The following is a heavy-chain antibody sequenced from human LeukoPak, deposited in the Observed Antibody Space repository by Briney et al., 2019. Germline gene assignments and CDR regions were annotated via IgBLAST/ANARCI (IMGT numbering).Heavy chain of an antibody. CDR3: ARLAVSQAGYFDY. CDR2: IFYTGST. Sequence: SETLSLICSVSGGSISGYYWTWVRQPPGKVLEWIGYIFYTGSTKYNPSLENRVTISIDTSRNHFSLKLTSVTASDTALYYCARLAVSQAGYFDYWGQGRLVTVSS. CDR1: GGSISGYY. J-gene: IGHJ4*02. V-gene: IGHV4-59*08. D-gene: IGHD6-25*01.